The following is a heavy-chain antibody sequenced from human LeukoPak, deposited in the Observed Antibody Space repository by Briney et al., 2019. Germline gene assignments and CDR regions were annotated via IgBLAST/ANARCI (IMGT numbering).Heavy chain of an antibody. J-gene: IGHJ3*02. Sequence: GGSLRLSCAASGFTFSSYKMNWVRQAPGKGLEWVSYISSSGSIIYYAESVKGRFTISRDNAKNSLYLQMNSLRAEDTAVYYCAREDSGYDNNAFDIWGQGTMVTVSS. CDR2: ISSSGSII. CDR3: AREDSGYDNNAFDI. CDR1: GFTFSSYK. V-gene: IGHV3-48*03. D-gene: IGHD5-12*01.